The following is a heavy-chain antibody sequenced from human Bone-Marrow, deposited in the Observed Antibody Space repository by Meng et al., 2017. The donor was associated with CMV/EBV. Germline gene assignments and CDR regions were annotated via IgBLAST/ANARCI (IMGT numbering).Heavy chain of an antibody. CDR3: ARSPYCGGDCPIGWFDP. V-gene: IGHV1-8*01. CDR1: GYTFTNYD. D-gene: IGHD2-21*01. Sequence: ASVKVSCKASGYTFTNYDINWVRQATGQGLEWMGWMNPNSGNTGYAQKFQGRVTMTRDTSISTAYMELSSLRSDDTAVYYCARSPYCGGDCPIGWFDPWGQGTLVTVSS. CDR2: MNPNSGNT. J-gene: IGHJ5*02.